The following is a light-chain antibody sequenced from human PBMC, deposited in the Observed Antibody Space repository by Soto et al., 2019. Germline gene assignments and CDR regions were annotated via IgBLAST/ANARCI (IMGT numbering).Light chain of an antibody. CDR1: ISDVSGYNF. Sequence: QSVLTQPASVSGSPVQSITISCTGTISDVSGYNFVSWYQQYPGEAPKLMIYDVSNRPSGVSNRCSGSKSGNTASLTISGLQAEDEADYYCSSYTSSNAYVFGTGTKVTVL. J-gene: IGLJ1*01. CDR3: SSYTSSNAYV. CDR2: DVS. V-gene: IGLV2-14*03.